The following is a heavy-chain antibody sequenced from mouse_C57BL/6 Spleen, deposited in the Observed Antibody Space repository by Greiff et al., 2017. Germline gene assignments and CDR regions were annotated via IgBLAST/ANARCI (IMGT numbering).Heavy chain of an antibody. Sequence: VQLQQSGAELVKPGASVKLSCTASGFNIKDYYMNWVKQRTEQGLEWIGRIDPEDGETKYDPKFQGKATITADTASNTAYLQLSSLTSEDTAVYYCASYGSIPFAYWGQGTLVTVSA. CDR2: IDPEDGET. CDR1: GFNIKDYY. CDR3: ASYGSIPFAY. D-gene: IGHD1-1*01. V-gene: IGHV14-2*01. J-gene: IGHJ3*01.